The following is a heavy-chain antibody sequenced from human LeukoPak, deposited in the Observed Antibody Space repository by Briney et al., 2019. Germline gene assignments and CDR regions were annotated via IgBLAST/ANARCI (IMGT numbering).Heavy chain of an antibody. Sequence: QPGGSLRLSCAASGFTFSSYGMHWVRQAPGKGLEWVSGISWNSGSIGYADSVKGRFTISRDNAKNSLYLQMNSLRAEDMALYYCAKGDSSGYYYNWFDPWGQGTLVTVSS. CDR1: GFTFSSYG. CDR3: AKGDSSGYYYNWFDP. V-gene: IGHV3-9*03. CDR2: ISWNSGSI. J-gene: IGHJ5*02. D-gene: IGHD3-22*01.